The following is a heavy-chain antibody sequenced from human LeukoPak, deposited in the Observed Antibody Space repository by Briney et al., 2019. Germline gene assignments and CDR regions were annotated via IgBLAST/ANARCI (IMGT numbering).Heavy chain of an antibody. J-gene: IGHJ4*02. Sequence: GRSLRLSCAASGFTFDDYAMHWVRQAPGKGLEWVSGISWNSGSIGYADSVKGRFTISRDNAKNSLYLQMNSLRAEDTALYYCLRELTYYFDYWGQGTLVTVSS. V-gene: IGHV3-9*01. CDR1: GFTFDDYA. D-gene: IGHD1-26*01. CDR3: LRELTYYFDY. CDR2: ISWNSGSI.